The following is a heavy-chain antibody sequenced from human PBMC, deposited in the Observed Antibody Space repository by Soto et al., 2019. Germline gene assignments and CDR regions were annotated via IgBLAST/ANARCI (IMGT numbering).Heavy chain of an antibody. CDR1: GGPISSYY. J-gene: IGHJ4*02. V-gene: IGHV4-59*01. Sequence: PSETLSLTCTVSGGPISSYYWSWIRQPPGKGLEWIGYIYYSGSTNYNPSLKSRVTISVDTSKNQFSLKLSSVTAADTAVYYCARYFPPNDILDYWGQGTLVTVSS. CDR2: IYYSGST. CDR3: ARYFPPNDILDY. D-gene: IGHD3-9*01.